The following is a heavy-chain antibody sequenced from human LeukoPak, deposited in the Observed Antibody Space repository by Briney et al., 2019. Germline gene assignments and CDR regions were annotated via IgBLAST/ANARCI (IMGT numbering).Heavy chain of an antibody. J-gene: IGHJ4*02. Sequence: PSETLSLTCAVSGGSISSSNWWSWVRQPPGKGLEWIGSIYHSGSTYYNPSLKSRVTISVDTSKNQFSLKLSSVTAADTAVYYCARGPYSSGWYEYWGQGTLVTVSS. CDR2: IYHSGST. CDR1: GGSISSSNW. CDR3: ARGPYSSGWYEY. V-gene: IGHV4-4*02. D-gene: IGHD6-19*01.